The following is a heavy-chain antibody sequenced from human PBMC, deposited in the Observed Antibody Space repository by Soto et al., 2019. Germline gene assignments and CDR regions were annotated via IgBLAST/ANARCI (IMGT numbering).Heavy chain of an antibody. J-gene: IGHJ5*02. D-gene: IGHD4-17*01. V-gene: IGHV1-24*01. CDR1: GYTLTELS. CDR2: FDPEDGET. CDR3: ASDYGDGGRLDP. Sequence: QVQLVQSGAEVKKPGASVKVSCKVSGYTLTELSMHWVRQAPGKGLEWMGGFDPEDGETIYAQKCQGRVTMTEDTSTDTAYMELSSLRYEDTAVYYCASDYGDGGRLDPWGQGTLVTVSS.